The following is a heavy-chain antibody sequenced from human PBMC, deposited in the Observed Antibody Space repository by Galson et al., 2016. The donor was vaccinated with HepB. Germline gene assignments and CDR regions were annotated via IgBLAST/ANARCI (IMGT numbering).Heavy chain of an antibody. CDR2: ICDGGSA. D-gene: IGHD3-10*01. CDR3: ARDPPGVPDFALDV. V-gene: IGHV3-66*01. CDR1: GFTVSSNC. Sequence: SLRLSCAASGFTVSSNCMSWVRQAPGKGLEWVSLICDGGSAYYTDSVKVRFTISRDNSKNTLYLQMNNLRPEDTAVYFCARDPPGVPDFALDVWGQGTTVTVSS. J-gene: IGHJ6*02.